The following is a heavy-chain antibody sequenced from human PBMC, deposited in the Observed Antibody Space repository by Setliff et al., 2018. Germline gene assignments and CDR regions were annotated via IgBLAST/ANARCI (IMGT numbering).Heavy chain of an antibody. D-gene: IGHD7-27*01. CDR2: IFYSGGT. CDR1: GGSISSYN. V-gene: IGHV4-59*01. J-gene: IGHJ4*02. Sequence: SETLSLTCTVSGGSISSYNWSWIRQPPGKGLEWIGYIFYSGGTNYKPSLKSRVTISVDTSKNQFSLKLSSVTAADTAVYYCARDHGNWGFDYWGQGTLVTVSS. CDR3: ARDHGNWGFDY.